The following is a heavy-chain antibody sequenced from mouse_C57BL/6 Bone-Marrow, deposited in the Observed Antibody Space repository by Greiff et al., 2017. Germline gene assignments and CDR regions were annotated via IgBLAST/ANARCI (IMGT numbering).Heavy chain of an antibody. V-gene: IGHV5-4*01. CDR2: ISDGGSYT. Sequence: EVKVVESGGGLVKPGGSLKLSCAASGFTFSSYAMSWVRQTPEKRLEWVATISDGGSYTYYPDNVKGRLPISRENAKNNLYLQMSHLKSEDTAMYYCARDLTGTSAYWGQGTLVTVSA. CDR3: ARDLTGTSAY. CDR1: GFTFSSYA. J-gene: IGHJ3*01. D-gene: IGHD4-1*01.